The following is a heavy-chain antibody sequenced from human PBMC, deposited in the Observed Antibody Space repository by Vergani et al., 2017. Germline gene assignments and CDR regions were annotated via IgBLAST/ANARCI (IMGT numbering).Heavy chain of an antibody. J-gene: IGHJ3*02. V-gene: IGHV4-30-2*05. CDR1: GGSISSGGYS. D-gene: IGHD2-8*01. Sequence: QLQLQESGSGLVKPSQTLSLTCAVSGGSISSGGYSWSWIRQPPGKGLEWIGYIYYSGSTYYNPSLKSRVTISVDTSKNQFSLKLSSVTAADTAVYYCARESPYYCTNGVCMAFDIWGQGTMVTVSS. CDR3: ARESPYYCTNGVCMAFDI. CDR2: IYYSGST.